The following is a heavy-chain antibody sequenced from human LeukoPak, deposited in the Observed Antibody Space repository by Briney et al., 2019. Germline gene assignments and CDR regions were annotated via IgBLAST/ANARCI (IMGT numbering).Heavy chain of an antibody. Sequence: PSETPSLTCTVSGGSISSYYWSWIRQPPGKGLEWIGYIYYSGSTNYNPSLKSRVTISVDTSKNQFSLKLSSVTAADTAVYYCARLINYYDSSGFNWFDPWGQGTLVTVSS. CDR3: ARLINYYDSSGFNWFDP. CDR1: GGSISSYY. D-gene: IGHD3-22*01. J-gene: IGHJ5*02. V-gene: IGHV4-59*08. CDR2: IYYSGST.